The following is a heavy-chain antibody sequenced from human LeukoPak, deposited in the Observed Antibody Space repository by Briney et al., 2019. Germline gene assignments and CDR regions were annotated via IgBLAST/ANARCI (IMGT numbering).Heavy chain of an antibody. CDR1: GYSFTSYW. J-gene: IGHJ4*02. Sequence: GESLKISCKGSGYSFTSYWIGGVRQMRGKGLEGMGIIYPGDSDTRYSPSFQGQVTISADKSISTAYLQWSSLKASDTAMYYCARHGELRELHYWGQGTLVTVSS. V-gene: IGHV5-51*01. CDR2: IYPGDSDT. CDR3: ARHGELRELHY. D-gene: IGHD1-26*01.